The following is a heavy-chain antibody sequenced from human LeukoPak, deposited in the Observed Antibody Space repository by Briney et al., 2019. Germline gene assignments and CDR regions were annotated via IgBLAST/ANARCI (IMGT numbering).Heavy chain of an antibody. CDR2: INAGNGNT. V-gene: IGHV1-3*01. CDR3: AREGRYFDWLLFDY. D-gene: IGHD3-9*01. Sequence: ASVKVSCKASGYTFTSYAMHWVRQAPGQRPEWMGWINAGNGNTKYSQKFQGRVTITRDTSASTAYMELSSLRSGDTAVYYCAREGRYFDWLLFDYWGQGTLVTVSS. J-gene: IGHJ4*02. CDR1: GYTFTSYA.